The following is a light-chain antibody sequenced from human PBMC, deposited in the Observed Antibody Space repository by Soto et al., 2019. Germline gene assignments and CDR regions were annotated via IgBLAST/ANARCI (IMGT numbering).Light chain of an antibody. CDR3: KHPSTCRT. J-gene: IGKJ1*01. V-gene: IGKV3-11*01. CDR2: DAS. Sequence: EIVLAQSPATLSLSPGERATLSCRASQSVSSYLAWYQQKPGQAPRLLIYDASKRATGIPARFTGSGFGTDYTLTISSLEPEDFAVYSCKHPSTCRTFGQGTKVDIK. CDR1: QSVSSY.